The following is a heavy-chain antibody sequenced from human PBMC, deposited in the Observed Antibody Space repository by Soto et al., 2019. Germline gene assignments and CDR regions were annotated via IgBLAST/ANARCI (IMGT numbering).Heavy chain of an antibody. J-gene: IGHJ4*02. CDR1: GCSVSSGNYY. V-gene: IGHV4-61*01. CDR3: ARSMFYSDGSNYSPFDY. D-gene: IGHD3-22*01. CDR2: FYYTGSI. Sequence: SETLSLTCTVSGCSVSSGNYYWSWIRQPPGKGLEWIGYFYYTGSINYNPSLKSRVTISIDASQNQFSLRLSSVTAADTAVYYCARSMFYSDGSNYSPFDYWGQGTLVTVS.